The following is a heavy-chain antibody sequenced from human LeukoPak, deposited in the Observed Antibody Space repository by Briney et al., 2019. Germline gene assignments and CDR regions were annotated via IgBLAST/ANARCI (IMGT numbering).Heavy chain of an antibody. D-gene: IGHD5-12*01. CDR3: ARAWYSGYDYLDY. CDR1: GFTFSGYG. J-gene: IGHJ4*02. Sequence: PGGSLRLSCAASGFTFSGYGMHWVRQAPGKGLEWVAVIWYDGSNKYYADSVKGRFTISRDNSKNTLYLQMNSLRAEDTAVYYCARAWYSGYDYLDYWGQGTLVTVSS. CDR2: IWYDGSNK. V-gene: IGHV3-33*01.